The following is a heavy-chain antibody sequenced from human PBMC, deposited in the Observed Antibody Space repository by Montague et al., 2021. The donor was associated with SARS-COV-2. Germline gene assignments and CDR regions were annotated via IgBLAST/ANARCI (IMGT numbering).Heavy chain of an antibody. D-gene: IGHD3-10*01. J-gene: IGHJ3*02. Sequence: SETLSLTCTVSRESISSHNYFWAWIRQPPGKGLEWIGSVDYRGLNIYNPSLESRVTISVDTSKKQFSLKVNSVTAADTAVYYCAKDGEALAWGTFDIWGQGTMVTVSS. CDR1: RESISSHNYF. CDR2: VDYRGLN. V-gene: IGHV4-39*07. CDR3: AKDGEALAWGTFDI.